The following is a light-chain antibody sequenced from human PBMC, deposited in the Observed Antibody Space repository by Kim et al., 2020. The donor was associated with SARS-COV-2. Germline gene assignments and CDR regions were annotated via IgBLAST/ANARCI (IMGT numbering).Light chain of an antibody. CDR3: QAWDSSTVV. CDR1: KLGDKY. CDR2: QDT. V-gene: IGLV3-1*01. J-gene: IGLJ2*01. Sequence: SSELTQSPSVSVSPGQTASITCSGDKLGDKYACWYQQKPGQSPVLVIYQDTKRPSGIPERFSGSNSGNTATLTISGTQAMDEADYYCQAWDSSTVVFGGGTKVTVL.